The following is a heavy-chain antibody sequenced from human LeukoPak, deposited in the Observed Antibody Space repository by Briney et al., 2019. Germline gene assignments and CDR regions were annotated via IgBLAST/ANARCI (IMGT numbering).Heavy chain of an antibody. CDR1: GFTFSDYA. V-gene: IGHV3-23*01. CDR3: VKGGWGATVHI. CDR2: VSDSGDTT. J-gene: IGHJ3*02. Sequence: GGSLRLSCVASGFTFSDYAVTWVRQAPGKGPEWVSGVSDSGDTTYYADSVKGRFTISRDNSKNTLYLQMHNLTVEDTALYYCVKGGWGATVHIWGQGTMVTVSS. D-gene: IGHD1-26*01.